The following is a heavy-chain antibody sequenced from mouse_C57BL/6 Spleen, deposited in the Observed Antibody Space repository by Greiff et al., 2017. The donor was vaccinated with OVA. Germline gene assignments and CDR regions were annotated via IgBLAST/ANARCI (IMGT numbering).Heavy chain of an antibody. CDR1: GYTFTSYG. Sequence: QVQLQQSGAELARPGASVKLSCKASGYTFTSYGISWVKQRTGQGLEWIGEIYPRSGNTYYNEKFKGKATLTADKSSSTAYMELRSLTSEDSAVYFCARTCYDDREYYAMDYWGQGTSVTVSS. D-gene: IGHD2-12*01. CDR3: ARTCYDDREYYAMDY. V-gene: IGHV1-81*01. J-gene: IGHJ4*01. CDR2: IYPRSGNT.